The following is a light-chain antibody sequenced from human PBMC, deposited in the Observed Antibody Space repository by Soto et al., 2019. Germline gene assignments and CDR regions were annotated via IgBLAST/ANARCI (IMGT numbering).Light chain of an antibody. CDR3: QQLSRYPLT. CDR2: SAS. J-gene: IGKJ4*01. V-gene: IGKV1-9*01. Sequence: DIQLTQSPSVLSASVGDTVTITCRASQALSNYLAWYQQKPGKASDLLIYSASTLQSGVPSRFSGSGSETEFSLTIRALQPEDFATYYCQQLSRYPLTFGGGTKLDIK. CDR1: QALSNY.